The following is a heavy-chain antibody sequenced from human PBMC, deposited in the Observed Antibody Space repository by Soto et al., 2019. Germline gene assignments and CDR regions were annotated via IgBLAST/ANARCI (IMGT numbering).Heavy chain of an antibody. Sequence: GGSLRLSCAASGFTFSSYDMHWVRQATGKGLEWASAIGTAGDTYYPGSVKGRFTISRENAKNSLYLQMNSLRAGDTAVYYCARGSYYYDSSGYYFDYWGQGTLVTVSS. V-gene: IGHV3-13*01. J-gene: IGHJ4*02. D-gene: IGHD3-22*01. CDR1: GFTFSSYD. CDR2: IGTAGDT. CDR3: ARGSYYYDSSGYYFDY.